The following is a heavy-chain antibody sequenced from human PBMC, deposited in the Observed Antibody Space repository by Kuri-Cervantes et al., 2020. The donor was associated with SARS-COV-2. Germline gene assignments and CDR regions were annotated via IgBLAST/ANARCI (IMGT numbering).Heavy chain of an antibody. V-gene: IGHV4-30-2*01. Sequence: SETLSLTCAVSGGSISNGGYSWIWIRQPPGKGLEYIGYIFRSGTAYYNPSLKSRVAMSADRSKNQFSLNLRSVTAADTAVYYCARATLTMNFDYWGPGALVTVSS. CDR2: IFRSGTA. J-gene: IGHJ4*02. CDR1: GGSISNGGYS. D-gene: IGHD3-3*01. CDR3: ARATLTMNFDY.